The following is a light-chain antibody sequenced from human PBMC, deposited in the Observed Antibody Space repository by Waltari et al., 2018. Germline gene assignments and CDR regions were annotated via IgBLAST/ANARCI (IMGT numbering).Light chain of an antibody. CDR2: YDS. J-gene: IGLJ2*01. CDR1: NIGNEV. Sequence: SYILTQPPSLSVAPGKTATISCGGRNIGNEVVHWYQQKPGQAPVLLIFYDSDRPSGIPERFSGSNSENTATLTISRVDAGDEADYYCQVWDSATEHVVFGGGTKLSVL. V-gene: IGLV3-21*04. CDR3: QVWDSATEHVV.